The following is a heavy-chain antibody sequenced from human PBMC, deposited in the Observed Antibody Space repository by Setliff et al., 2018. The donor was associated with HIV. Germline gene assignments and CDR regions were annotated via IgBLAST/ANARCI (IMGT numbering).Heavy chain of an antibody. V-gene: IGHV4-34*01. J-gene: IGHJ4*02. CDR2: INHSGST. D-gene: IGHD4-17*01. Sequence: SETLSLTCAVYGGSFSDHYWTWIRQPPGKGLEWIGEINHSGSTKYNPSLKSRVTISVDTSKKQFSLKLTSVTASDTAVYYCARAAAGNTGPFDLWGQGSPVTVSS. CDR3: ARAAAGNTGPFDL. CDR1: GGSFSDHY.